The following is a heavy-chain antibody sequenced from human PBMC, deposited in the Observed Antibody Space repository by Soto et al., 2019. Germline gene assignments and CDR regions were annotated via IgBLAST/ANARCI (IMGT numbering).Heavy chain of an antibody. CDR3: ARDPDWKNKYYMDV. CDR2: ISYTGST. Sequence: SETLSLTCTVSGGSISGHYWSWIRQPPGKGLEWVGYISYTGSTNYNPSLKSRATISADTSKNLFSLRLNSVTAADTAIYYCARDPDWKNKYYMDVWGKGTTVTVSS. D-gene: IGHD1-1*01. V-gene: IGHV4-59*11. J-gene: IGHJ6*03. CDR1: GGSISGHY.